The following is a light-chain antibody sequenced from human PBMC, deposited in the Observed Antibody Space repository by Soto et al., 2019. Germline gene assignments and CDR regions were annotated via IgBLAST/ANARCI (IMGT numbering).Light chain of an antibody. V-gene: IGKV1-33*01. CDR2: DAS. CDR1: QDISNY. CDR3: KHYHTLPPFS. Sequence: DIQMTQSPSSLSASVGDRVTITCQASQDISNYLNLYQQKPGKAPKLLIYDASNLKTGVPSRFIGSGSGTDVPFTMSSLQPEDISTYYCKHYHTLPPFSFCPGTKVNIK. J-gene: IGKJ3*01.